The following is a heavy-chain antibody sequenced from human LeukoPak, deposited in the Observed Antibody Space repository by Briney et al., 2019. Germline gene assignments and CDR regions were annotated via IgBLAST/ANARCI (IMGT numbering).Heavy chain of an antibody. D-gene: IGHD4-23*01. CDR2: SIPIFGTA. J-gene: IGHJ5*02. CDR1: GGTFSSYA. CDR3: TKDYGGNSAQYNWFDA. Sequence: ASVKVSRNGSGGTFSSYAISWVRQAPGQGLEWMGGSIPIFGTANYAQKFQGRVTITAEKSTSIAYMELSSLRSDDTAVYYCTKDYGGNSAQYNWFDAWGQGTLVTISS. V-gene: IGHV1-69*06.